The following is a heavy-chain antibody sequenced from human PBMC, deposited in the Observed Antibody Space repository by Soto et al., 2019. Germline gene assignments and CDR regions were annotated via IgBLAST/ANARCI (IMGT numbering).Heavy chain of an antibody. V-gene: IGHV4-59*08. CDR2: IYFAGTT. D-gene: IGHD3-22*01. J-gene: IGHJ1*01. Sequence: SETLSLTCTVSDGSLSPNYWSWIRQPPGKGLEWIGYIYFAGTTTYNPSLQSRVSISLDTSKNEVSLKLTSVTAADTADYFCARLGAYYQAMDSWGQGTLVTVSS. CDR3: ARLGAYYQAMDS. CDR1: DGSLSPNY.